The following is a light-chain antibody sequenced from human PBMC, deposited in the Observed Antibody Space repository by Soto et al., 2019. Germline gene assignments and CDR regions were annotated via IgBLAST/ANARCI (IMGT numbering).Light chain of an antibody. CDR3: QQYERLWT. CDR2: GAS. Sequence: ELGMTQSPDTVYVYPGERATLTCRASESVSSNLAWYQQKPGQAPRLLIYGASNRGTGVPVRFSGSGSGTEFALTITSLQSEDFAIYYCQQYERLWTFGQGTKVDIK. CDR1: ESVSSN. V-gene: IGKV3-15*01. J-gene: IGKJ1*01.